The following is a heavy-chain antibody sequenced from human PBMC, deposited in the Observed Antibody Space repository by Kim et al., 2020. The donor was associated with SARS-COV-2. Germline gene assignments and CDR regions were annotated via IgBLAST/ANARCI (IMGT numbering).Heavy chain of an antibody. CDR2: INAGNGNT. D-gene: IGHD3-3*02. J-gene: IGHJ6*02. CDR1: GYTFTSYA. V-gene: IGHV1-3*01. CDR3: AGSIRDHLYYYGMDV. Sequence: ASVKVSCKASGYTFTSYAMHWVRQAPGQRLEWMGWINAGNGNTKYSQKFQGRVTITRDTSASTAYMELSSLRSEDTAVYYCAGSIRDHLYYYGMDVWGQGTTVTVSS.